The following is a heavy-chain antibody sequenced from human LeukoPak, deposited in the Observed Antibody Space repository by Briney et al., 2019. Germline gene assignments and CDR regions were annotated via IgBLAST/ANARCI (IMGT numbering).Heavy chain of an antibody. D-gene: IGHD1-7*01. Sequence: SETLSLTCTVSGYSVSSGYYWGWIRQPPGKGLQWIGSIFHSGNSYYNPSLKSRVTISVDTSKNQFSLKVNSVTAADTAVYYCARVGYNWNLWFDFWGQGTTVTVSS. CDR3: ARVGYNWNLWFDF. CDR1: GYSVSSGYY. J-gene: IGHJ3*01. CDR2: IFHSGNS. V-gene: IGHV4-38-2*02.